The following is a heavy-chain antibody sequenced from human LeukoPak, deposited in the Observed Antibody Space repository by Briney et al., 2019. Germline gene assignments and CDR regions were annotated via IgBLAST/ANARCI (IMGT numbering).Heavy chain of an antibody. Sequence: ASVKVSCKASGYTFTGHYLHWVRQAPGQGLEYMGCINPNTGAANYAQKFQGWVTLTTDTSINTAYMELTRVKSDDTALYYCARKCGGASCFDFDYWGQGTLVTVSS. CDR2: INPNTGAA. V-gene: IGHV1-2*04. CDR1: GYTFTGHY. CDR3: ARKCGGASCFDFDY. J-gene: IGHJ4*02. D-gene: IGHD2-15*01.